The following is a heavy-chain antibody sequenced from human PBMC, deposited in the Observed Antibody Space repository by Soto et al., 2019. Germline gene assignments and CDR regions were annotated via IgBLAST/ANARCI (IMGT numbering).Heavy chain of an antibody. CDR3: ARNGIVVVPSAMGDYYYYYYMDV. J-gene: IGHJ6*03. D-gene: IGHD2-2*01. CDR2: IKQDGSEK. CDR1: GFTFSSYW. V-gene: IGHV3-7*01. Sequence: GGSLRLSCAASGFTFSSYWMSWVRQAPGKGLEWVANIKQDGSEKYYVDSVKGRFTISRDNAKNSLYLQMNSLRAEDTAVYYCARNGIVVVPSAMGDYYYYYYMDVWVKGTTVTVS.